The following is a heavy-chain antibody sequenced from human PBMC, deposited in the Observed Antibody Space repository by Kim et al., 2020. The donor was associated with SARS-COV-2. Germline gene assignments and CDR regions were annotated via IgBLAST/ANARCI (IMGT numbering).Heavy chain of an antibody. CDR1: GFTFSSYS. V-gene: IGHV3-21*01. CDR2: ISSSSSYI. Sequence: GGSLRLSCAASGFTFSSYSMNWVRQAPGKGLEWVSSISSSSSYIYYADSVKGRFTISRDNAKNSLYLQMNSLRAEDTAVYYCARDPAPRYSYDILTGYYRGYGMDVWGQGTTVTVSS. D-gene: IGHD3-9*01. CDR3: ARDPAPRYSYDILTGYYRGYGMDV. J-gene: IGHJ6*02.